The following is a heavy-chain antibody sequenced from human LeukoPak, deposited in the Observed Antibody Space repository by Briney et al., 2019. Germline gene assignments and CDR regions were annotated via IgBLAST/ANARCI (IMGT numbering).Heavy chain of an antibody. Sequence: ASVKVSCKASGCTFTGYYMHWVRQAPGQGLEWMGWINPNSGGTNYAQKFQGRVTMTRDTSISTAYMELSRLGSDDTAVYYCARGEGPNWFVDYWGQGTLVTVSS. J-gene: IGHJ4*02. V-gene: IGHV1-2*02. CDR3: ARGEGPNWFVDY. D-gene: IGHD7-27*01. CDR1: GCTFTGYY. CDR2: INPNSGGT.